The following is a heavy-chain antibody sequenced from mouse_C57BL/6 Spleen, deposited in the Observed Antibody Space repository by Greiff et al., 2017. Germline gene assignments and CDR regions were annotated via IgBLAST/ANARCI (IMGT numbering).Heavy chain of an antibody. CDR1: GFTFTDYY. CDR2: IVPENGDT. D-gene: IGHD2-5*01. Sequence: EVQLQQSGAELVRPGASVKLSCTASGFTFTDYYMHWVKQRPEQGLEWIGWIVPENGDTDYASKFQGKATIPADTSSNTAYLQLSSLASEDTAVYDCTTPVRYSNYHGVDYWGQGTTVTVSA. CDR3: TTPVRYSNYHGVDY. J-gene: IGHJ2*01. V-gene: IGHV14-4*01.